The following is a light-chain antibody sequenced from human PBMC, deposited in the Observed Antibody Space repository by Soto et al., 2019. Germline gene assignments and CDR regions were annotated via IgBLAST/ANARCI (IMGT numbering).Light chain of an antibody. CDR3: GTWDSSLSVVV. CDR2: DNT. Sequence: QSVLTQPPSVSAAPGQEVTISCSGSSTNIGSNSVSWYQHLPGTAPKLVVYDNTKRPSGIPGRFSGAKSDTSATLGITGLRTGDEADYYCGTWDSSLSVVVFGGGTKVTVL. J-gene: IGLJ2*01. CDR1: STNIGSNS. V-gene: IGLV1-51*01.